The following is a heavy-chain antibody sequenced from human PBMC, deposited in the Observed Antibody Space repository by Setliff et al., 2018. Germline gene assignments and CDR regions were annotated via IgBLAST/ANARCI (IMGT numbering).Heavy chain of an antibody. CDR2: ISSSGDT. D-gene: IGHD2-15*01. Sequence: ETLSLTCSVSDDSFYSDYYFWGWIRQPPGKGLEWIATISSSGDTNYNPSLKSRVSMSLDTSKNQFSLKLSSVTAADTAVYYCARDRVVVLAGRRGFYFDYWGQGTLVTVSS. CDR1: DDSFYSDYYF. V-gene: IGHV4-39*07. J-gene: IGHJ4*02. CDR3: ARDRVVVLAGRRGFYFDY.